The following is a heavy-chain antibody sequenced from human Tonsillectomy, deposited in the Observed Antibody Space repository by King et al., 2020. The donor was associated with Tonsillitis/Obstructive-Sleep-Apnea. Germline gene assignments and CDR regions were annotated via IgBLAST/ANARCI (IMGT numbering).Heavy chain of an antibody. J-gene: IGHJ3*02. CDR1: GFTFSSYA. CDR3: ARGNAQSRYYYERGSYYGPVGAFDI. V-gene: IGHV3-30*04. D-gene: IGHD3-22*01. CDR2: ISFDGSNK. Sequence: VQLVESGGGVVQPGRSLRLSCAASGFTFSSYAMHWVRQAPGKGLEWVALISFDGSNKYYADSVKGRFTISRDNSKNTLYLQMNSLRAEDTAVYYCARGNAQSRYYYERGSYYGPVGAFDIWGQGTMVTVSS.